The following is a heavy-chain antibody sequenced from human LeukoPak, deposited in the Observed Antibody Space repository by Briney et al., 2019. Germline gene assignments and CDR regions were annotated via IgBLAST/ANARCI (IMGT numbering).Heavy chain of an antibody. CDR2: MQFDGSIK. CDR1: GLAFSTPG. CDR3: TKEGTRCCQDDY. Sequence: GGSLRLSCAASGLAFSTPGMHWVRQAPGKGLEWVAFMQFDGSIKLYADPVKDRFTVSRDTSKNTLYLQMTSLRGEDTAVYYCTKEGTRCCQDDYWGQGTQVTVSS. D-gene: IGHD2-2*01. J-gene: IGHJ4*02. V-gene: IGHV3-30*02.